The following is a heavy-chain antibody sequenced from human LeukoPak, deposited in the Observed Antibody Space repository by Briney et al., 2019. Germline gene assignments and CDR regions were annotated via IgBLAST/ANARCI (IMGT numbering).Heavy chain of an antibody. CDR1: GFIFNTYA. D-gene: IGHD2-21*01. J-gene: IGHJ4*02. V-gene: IGHV3-23*01. CDR2: ISGSGGST. Sequence: PGGSLRLSCTASGFIFNTYAMNWVRQAPGKGLEWVSAISGSGGSTYYADSVKGRFTISRDNSKNTLYLQMNSLRAEDTAVYYCAKDQPKAAKVVVIAGAFDYWGQGTLVTVSS. CDR3: AKDQPKAAKVVVIAGAFDY.